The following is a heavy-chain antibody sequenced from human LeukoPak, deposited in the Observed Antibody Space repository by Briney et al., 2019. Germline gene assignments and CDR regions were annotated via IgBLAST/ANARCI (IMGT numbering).Heavy chain of an antibody. CDR1: GGSFSGYY. D-gene: IGHD5-12*01. Sequence: PSETLSLTCAVYGGSFSGYYWSWIRRPPGKGLEWIGEINHSGSTNYNPSLKSRVTISVDTSKNQFSLKLSSVTAADTAVYYCARGRLPPDYWGQGTLVTVSS. V-gene: IGHV4-34*01. J-gene: IGHJ4*02. CDR2: INHSGST. CDR3: ARGRLPPDY.